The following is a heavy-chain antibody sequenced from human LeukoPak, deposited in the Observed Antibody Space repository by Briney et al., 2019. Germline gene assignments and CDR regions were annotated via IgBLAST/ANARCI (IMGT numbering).Heavy chain of an antibody. J-gene: IGHJ6*02. Sequence: SQTLSLTCTVSGGSISSGCYYWSWIRQPPGKGLEWNGYIYHSGGTYYNPSLKRRVTISVDRSKNQFSLKPSSVTAADTAVYYCARASGYSGYDSGDYYYGMDVWGQGTTVTVSS. CDR1: GGSISSGCYY. D-gene: IGHD5-12*01. V-gene: IGHV4-30-2*01. CDR2: IYHSGGT. CDR3: ARASGYSGYDSGDYYYGMDV.